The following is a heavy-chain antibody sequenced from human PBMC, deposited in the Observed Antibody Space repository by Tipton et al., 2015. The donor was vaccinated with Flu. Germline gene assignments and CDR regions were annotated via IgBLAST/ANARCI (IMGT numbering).Heavy chain of an antibody. V-gene: IGHV3-48*03. Sequence: SLRLSCAASGFTFSNYEMNWVRQAPGKGLEWLSYISSSGKTISYADSVRGRFTISRDKTKKSLYPQLNSLRAEDTAMYYCATLTGDDYWGQGIMVTVAS. CDR1: GFTFSNYE. D-gene: IGHD7-27*01. J-gene: IGHJ4*02. CDR2: ISSSGKTI. CDR3: ATLTGDDY.